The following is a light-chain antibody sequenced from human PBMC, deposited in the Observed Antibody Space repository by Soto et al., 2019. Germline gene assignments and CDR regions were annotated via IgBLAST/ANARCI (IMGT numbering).Light chain of an antibody. J-gene: IGLJ1*01. V-gene: IGLV1-40*01. CDR2: GNS. Sequence: HSVLTQPPSVSGAPGQRVTISCTGSSSNIGAHYDVHWYQQLPGTAPKLLIYGNSNRPSGVPDRFSGSKSGTSASLAITGLQAEDEADYYCQSYDNSLGVYVFGTGTKV. CDR1: SSNIGAHYD. CDR3: QSYDNSLGVYV.